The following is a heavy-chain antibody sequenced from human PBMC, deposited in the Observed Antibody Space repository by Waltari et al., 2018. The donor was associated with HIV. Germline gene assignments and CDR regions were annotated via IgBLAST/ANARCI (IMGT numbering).Heavy chain of an antibody. V-gene: IGHV4-34*02. CDR2: INHSGRT. D-gene: IGHD3-10*01. CDR3: ARGQYGPGSREDY. J-gene: IGHJ4*02. Sequence: QVQLQQWGTGLLKPSETLSLTCAAQGGSSSNHSWSWIRQPPGKGLEWIAEINHSGRTNYNPSLKSRLTISVDTSKTQFSVKLTSVTAADTAVYFCARGQYGPGSREDYCGQGTLVTVAS. CDR1: GGSSSNHS.